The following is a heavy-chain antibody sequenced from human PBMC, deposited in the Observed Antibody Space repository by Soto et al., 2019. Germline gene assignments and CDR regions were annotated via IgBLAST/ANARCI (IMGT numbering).Heavy chain of an antibody. Sequence: QVQLVQSGAEVKRPGASVTVSCRSSGDTFNAYYIHWVRQATGHGLGWMGWINPNGGVTKYAQKFQGWVSINRDTSIRTVYMQLSRLRSDETAVYYCARERGGATATLDYYYFYMDVWGTGTTVPVSS. D-gene: IGHD3-16*01. J-gene: IGHJ6*03. CDR2: INPNGGVT. V-gene: IGHV1-2*04. CDR3: ARERGGATATLDYYYFYMDV. CDR1: GDTFNAYY.